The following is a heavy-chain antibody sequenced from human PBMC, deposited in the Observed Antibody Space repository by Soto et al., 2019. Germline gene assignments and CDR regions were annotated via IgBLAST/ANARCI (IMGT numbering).Heavy chain of an antibody. Sequence: GESLKISCAASGFTFSSYAMSWVRQAPGKGLEWVSAISGSGGSTYYADSVKGRFTISRDNSKNTLYLQMNSLRAEETAVYYCAKVASIAATTWNDYWGQGTLVTVSS. J-gene: IGHJ4*02. D-gene: IGHD6-13*01. CDR1: GFTFSSYA. V-gene: IGHV3-23*01. CDR3: AKVASIAATTWNDY. CDR2: ISGSGGST.